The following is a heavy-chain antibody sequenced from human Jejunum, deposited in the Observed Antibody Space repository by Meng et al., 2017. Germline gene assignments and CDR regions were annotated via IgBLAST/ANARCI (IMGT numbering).Heavy chain of an antibody. CDR2: IKSDGTI. CDR3: AKSGYSTSRFDP. CDR1: GFTFSSSW. V-gene: IGHV3-74*02. J-gene: IGHJ5*02. D-gene: IGHD6-13*01. Sequence: AQLVESGGAFVQPGGSLRLSCAASGFTFSSSWMYWVRQAPGKGLVWVSRIKSDGTITYADSVKGRFTMSRDNAKNTVFLQMNSLRADDTAMYYCAKSGYSTSRFDPWGQGTLVTVSS.